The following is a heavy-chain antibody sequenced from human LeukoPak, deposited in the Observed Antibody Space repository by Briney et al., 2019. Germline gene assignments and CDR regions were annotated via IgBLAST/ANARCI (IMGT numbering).Heavy chain of an antibody. J-gene: IGHJ4*02. CDR1: RGTLSNYA. V-gene: IGHV1-69*13. CDR3: ARDSRDIVVVPAVD. CDR2: IIPIFGTA. Sequence: GASVKVSCKASRGTLSNYAINWVRQAPGQGLEWMGGIIPIFGTANYAQKFQGRVTITADESTSTAYMELSSLRSEDTAVYYCARDSRDIVVVPAVDWGQGTLVTVSS. D-gene: IGHD2-2*01.